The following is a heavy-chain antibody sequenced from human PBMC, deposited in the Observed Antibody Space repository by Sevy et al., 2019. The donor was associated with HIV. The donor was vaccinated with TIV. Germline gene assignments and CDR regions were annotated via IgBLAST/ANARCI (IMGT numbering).Heavy chain of an antibody. CDR1: EFTFRDSY. CDR3: AREGSLRYFDL. CDR2: ISSDGTTI. Sequence: GGSLRLSCAASEFTFRDSYMNWIRQAPGRGLEWVSYISSDGTTIYYADSVKGRFTISRDNAKNSLYLQMNTLRAEDTAVYYCAREGSLRYFDLWGRGTLVTVPS. V-gene: IGHV3-11*01. D-gene: IGHD3-10*01. J-gene: IGHJ2*01.